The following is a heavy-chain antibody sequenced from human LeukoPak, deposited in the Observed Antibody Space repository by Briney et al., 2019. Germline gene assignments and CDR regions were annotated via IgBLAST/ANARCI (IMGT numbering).Heavy chain of an antibody. D-gene: IGHD1-1*01. Sequence: ETLSLTCTVSGDSISIYYWSWIRQPPGKGLEWSGHIYYSESTGYNPSLKSRVSIPVDTSKNQFSLKLSSVTAADTTVYYGARDYNPTNFWGQGTLVTVSS. V-gene: IGHV4-59*01. J-gene: IGHJ4*02. CDR1: GDSISIYY. CDR2: IYYSEST. CDR3: ARDYNPTNF.